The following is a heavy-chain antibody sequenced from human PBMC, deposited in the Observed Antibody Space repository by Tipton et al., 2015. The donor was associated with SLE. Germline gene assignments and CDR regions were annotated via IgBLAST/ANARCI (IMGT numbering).Heavy chain of an antibody. CDR3: ARSSIPHRYYYMDV. Sequence: LRLSCTVSGGSISSYYWSWIRQPPGKGLEWIGYIYYSGSTNYNPSLKSRVTISVDTSKNQFSLKLSSVTAADTAVNYCARSSIPHRYYYMDVWGKGTTVTVSS. CDR1: GGSISSYY. CDR2: IYYSGST. J-gene: IGHJ6*03. V-gene: IGHV4-59*01. D-gene: IGHD2-2*02.